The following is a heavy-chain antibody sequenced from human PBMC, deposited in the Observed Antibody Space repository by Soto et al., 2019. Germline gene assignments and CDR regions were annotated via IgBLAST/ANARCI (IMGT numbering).Heavy chain of an antibody. V-gene: IGHV1-69*01. CDR1: GGTFSSYA. J-gene: IGHJ6*02. CDR3: ARFLYGSGSYCFLGCYYGMDV. CDR2: IIPILGTA. Sequence: QVQLVQSGAEVKKPGSSVKVSCKASGGTFSSYAISWVRQAPGQGLEWMGGIIPILGTANYAQKFQGRVTITADESTSTAYMELSSLRSEDTAVYYCARFLYGSGSYCFLGCYYGMDVWGQGTTVTVSS. D-gene: IGHD3-10*01.